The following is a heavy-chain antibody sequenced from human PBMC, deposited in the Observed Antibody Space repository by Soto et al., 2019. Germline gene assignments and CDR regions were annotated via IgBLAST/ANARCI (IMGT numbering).Heavy chain of an antibody. CDR2: INPNSGGT. J-gene: IGHJ3*02. V-gene: IGHV1-2*02. Sequence: GASVKVSCKASGYTFTGYYMHWVRQAPGQGLEWMGWINPNSGGTNYAQKFQGRVTMTRDTSISTAYMELSRLRSDDTAVYYCASRILIEYSSYMHAFDIWGQGTMVTVSS. CDR3: ASRILIEYSSYMHAFDI. D-gene: IGHD6-6*01. CDR1: GYTFTGYY.